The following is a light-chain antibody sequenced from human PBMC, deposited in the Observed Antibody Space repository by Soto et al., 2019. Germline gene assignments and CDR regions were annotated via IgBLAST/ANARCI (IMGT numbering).Light chain of an antibody. CDR2: DAS. CDR1: QSVSSSY. Sequence: EIVLTQSPATLSLSPGEGATLSCGASQSVSSSYLAWYQQKPGLAPRLLIYDASSRATGIPDRFSGSGSGTDFTLTISRLEPEDFAVYYRQHYVTSPYTFGQGTKLEIK. J-gene: IGKJ2*01. V-gene: IGKV3D-20*01. CDR3: QHYVTSPYT.